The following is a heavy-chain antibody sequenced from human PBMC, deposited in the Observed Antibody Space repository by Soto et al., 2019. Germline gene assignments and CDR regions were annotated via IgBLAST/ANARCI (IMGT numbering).Heavy chain of an antibody. CDR1: GGTFSSYA. V-gene: IGHV1-69*13. CDR2: IIPIFGTA. J-gene: IGHJ6*02. D-gene: IGHD2-21*01. CDR3: ARVVGDYYYYYGMDV. Sequence: GASVKVSCKASGGTFSSYAISWVRQAPGQGLEWMGGIIPIFGTANYAQKFQGRVTITADESTSTAYMELSSLRSEDTAVYYCARVVGDYYYYYGMDVWGQGTTVTVSS.